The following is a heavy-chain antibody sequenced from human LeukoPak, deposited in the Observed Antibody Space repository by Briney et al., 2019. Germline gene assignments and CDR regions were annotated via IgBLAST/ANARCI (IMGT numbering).Heavy chain of an antibody. CDR2: INHSGST. CDR1: GVSFSGYY. V-gene: IGHV4-34*01. CDR3: ARSRYDSSGYDC. Sequence: SETLSLTCAVYGVSFSGYYWSWIRQPPGKGLEWIGEINHSGSTNYNPSLKSRVTISVDTSKNQFSLKLSSVTAADTVVYYCARSRYDSSGYDCWGQGTLVTVSS. J-gene: IGHJ4*02. D-gene: IGHD3-22*01.